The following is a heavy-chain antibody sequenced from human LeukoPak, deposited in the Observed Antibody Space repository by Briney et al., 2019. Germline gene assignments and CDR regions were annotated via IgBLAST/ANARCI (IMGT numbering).Heavy chain of an antibody. CDR3: ARGQRAFYGDFFDD. Sequence: SVKVSFTGSAGTFIISAFGWRRHAPGQGLEWMGGIIPIFGTANYAQKFQGRVTITADESTSTAYMELSSMRSEDTAVYYCARGQRAFYGDFFDDWGQGTLVTVSS. CDR2: IIPIFGTA. D-gene: IGHD4-17*01. V-gene: IGHV1-69*01. CDR1: AGTFIISA. J-gene: IGHJ4*02.